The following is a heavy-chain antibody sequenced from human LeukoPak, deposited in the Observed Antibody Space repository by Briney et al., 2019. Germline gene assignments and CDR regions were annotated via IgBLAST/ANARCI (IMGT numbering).Heavy chain of an antibody. Sequence: GGSLRLSCVASGFTFSGYPIHWVRQAPGKGLEWVAVISYDGSNKYYADSVKGRFTISRDNSKNTLYLQMNSLRAEDTAVYYCARGTRYYDSSGYYYSEYFQHWGQGTLVTVSS. D-gene: IGHD3-22*01. V-gene: IGHV3-30-3*01. J-gene: IGHJ1*01. CDR2: ISYDGSNK. CDR1: GFTFSGYP. CDR3: ARGTRYYDSSGYYYSEYFQH.